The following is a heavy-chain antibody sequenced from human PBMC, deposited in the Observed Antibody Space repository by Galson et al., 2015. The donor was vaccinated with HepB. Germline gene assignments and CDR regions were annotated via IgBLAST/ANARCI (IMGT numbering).Heavy chain of an antibody. CDR1: GFSFSSYS. D-gene: IGHD3-10*01. CDR2: IGSSSSTI. Sequence: SLRLSCAASGFSFSSYSMNWVRQAPGKGLEWVSYIGSSSSTIYYADSVKGRFTISRDNAKNSLYLQMNSLRAEDTAVYYCARVQSGVPYGMDVWGQGTTVTVSS. CDR3: ARVQSGVPYGMDV. J-gene: IGHJ6*02. V-gene: IGHV3-48*04.